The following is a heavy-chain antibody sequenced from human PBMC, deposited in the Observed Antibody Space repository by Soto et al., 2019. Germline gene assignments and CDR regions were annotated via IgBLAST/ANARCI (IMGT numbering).Heavy chain of an antibody. Sequence: GESLKISCKGSGYIFTDHCIVWVRQMAGKGLEWVGIICPGYSNIIYSPSVQGQVTISADMSISTAYLQWSSLKASDTAIYYCARRHYCRGDCTINPDHYYRLAVWGQGTTVTVSS. D-gene: IGHD2-21*02. J-gene: IGHJ6*02. CDR2: ICPGYSNI. CDR1: GYIFTDHC. CDR3: ARRHYCRGDCTINPDHYYRLAV. V-gene: IGHV5-51*01.